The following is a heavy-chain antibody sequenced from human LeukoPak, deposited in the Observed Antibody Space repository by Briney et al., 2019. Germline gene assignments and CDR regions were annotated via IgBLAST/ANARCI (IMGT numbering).Heavy chain of an antibody. Sequence: PSETLSLTCTVCGRSITSYYWSWIRQPPGKGLEWIGYVYYSGSTNYNPSLKSRVTISVDTSKNQFSLKLSSVTAADTAVYYCARQNYGAATFKYWGQGTLVTVSS. D-gene: IGHD1-7*01. CDR3: ARQNYGAATFKY. V-gene: IGHV4-59*08. CDR2: VYYSGST. CDR1: GRSITSYY. J-gene: IGHJ4*02.